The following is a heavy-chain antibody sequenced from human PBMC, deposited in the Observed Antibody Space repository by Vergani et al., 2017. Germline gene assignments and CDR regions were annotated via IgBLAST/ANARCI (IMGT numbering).Heavy chain of an antibody. CDR2: IDWDDSA. CDR3: ARMSVTGRAKY. CDR1: GFSLITTGVC. V-gene: IGHV2-70*15. J-gene: IGHJ4*02. Sequence: QVTLRESGPALVKPSQTLTLTCSFSGFSLITTGVCVGWIRQPPGKALEWLARIDWDDSAYYTTSLKTRLSISKDTSKDQVLLKMTNMDPLDTGTYYCARMSVTGRAKYSGRGTLVTVSS. D-gene: IGHD2-21*02.